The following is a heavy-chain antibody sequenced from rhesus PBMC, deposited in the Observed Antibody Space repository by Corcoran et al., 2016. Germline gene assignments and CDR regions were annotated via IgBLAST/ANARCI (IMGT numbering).Heavy chain of an antibody. Sequence: QVQLQESGPGLVKPSETLSLTCAVSGGSISGGYGWSWIRQPPGKGRGGMGHIFGGIGSTTYNPTLKRRVTISRDTAKNQFSLKLSSVTAADTAVYYCARLGGAAMYSSWSDWYFDLWGPGTPITISS. CDR3: ARLGGAAMYSSWSDWYFDL. CDR2: IFGGIGST. D-gene: IGHD6-13*01. V-gene: IGHV4-127*01. CDR1: GGSISGGYG. J-gene: IGHJ2*01.